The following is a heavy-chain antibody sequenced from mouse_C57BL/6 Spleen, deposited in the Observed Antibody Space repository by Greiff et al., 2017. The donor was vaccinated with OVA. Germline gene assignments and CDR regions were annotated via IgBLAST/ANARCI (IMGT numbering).Heavy chain of an antibody. D-gene: IGHD2-2*01. J-gene: IGHJ2*01. CDR3: ARHLSTMVTTPSYYFDY. CDR1: GFTFSSYG. CDR2: ISSGGSYT. Sequence: EVKVVESGGDLVKPGGSLKLSCAASGFTFSSYGMSWVRQTPDKRLEWVATISSGGSYTYYPDSVKGRFTISRDNAKNTLYLQMSSLKSEDTAMYYCARHLSTMVTTPSYYFDYWGQGTTLTVSS. V-gene: IGHV5-6*01.